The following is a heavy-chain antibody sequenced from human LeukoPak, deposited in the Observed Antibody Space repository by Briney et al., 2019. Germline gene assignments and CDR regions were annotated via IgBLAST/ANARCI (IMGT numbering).Heavy chain of an antibody. V-gene: IGHV4-39*01. Sequence: SETLSLTCTVSGDSIGGSSYYWAWVRQPPGKGLEWIGSIFYSGSTYYNPSLKSRVTISIDTPKNQFSLKLNSVTAADTAVYYCARFRPTIWGQGSLVYVSS. CDR2: IFYSGST. CDR1: GDSIGGSSYY. D-gene: IGHD5-24*01. J-gene: IGHJ4*02. CDR3: ARFRPTI.